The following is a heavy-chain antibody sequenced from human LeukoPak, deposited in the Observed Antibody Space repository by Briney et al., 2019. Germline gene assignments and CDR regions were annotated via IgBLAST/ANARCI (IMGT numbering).Heavy chain of an antibody. CDR1: GFTFSGYS. CDR2: ISSGSSSI. Sequence: GGSLRLSCAASGFTFSGYSMNWVRQAPGKGLEWVSYISSGSSSIYYADSVKGRFTISRDNAKNTLFLQMNSLRAEDTALYYCTRGYVGIDYWGQGTLVTVSS. CDR3: TRGYVGIDY. J-gene: IGHJ4*02. V-gene: IGHV3-48*04. D-gene: IGHD5-12*01.